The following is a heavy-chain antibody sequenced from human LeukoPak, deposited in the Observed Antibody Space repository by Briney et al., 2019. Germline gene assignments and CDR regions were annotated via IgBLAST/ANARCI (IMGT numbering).Heavy chain of an antibody. CDR3: ASSALTSFDY. J-gene: IGHJ4*02. D-gene: IGHD1-20*01. V-gene: IGHV4-61*02. CDR2: IYTSGTT. CDR1: GGSFSTSSYY. Sequence: SETLSLTCTVSGGSFSTSSYYWSWIRQPAGGGLEWIGRIYTSGTTNYNPSLKSRLTLSVDTSKSQFPLRLTSVTAADTAVYYCASSALTSFDYWGQGILVTVSS.